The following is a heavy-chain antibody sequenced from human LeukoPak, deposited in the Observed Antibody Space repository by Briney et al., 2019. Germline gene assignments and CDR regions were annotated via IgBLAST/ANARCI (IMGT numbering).Heavy chain of an antibody. Sequence: PGGSLRLSCVASGFTVSSNYMSWVRQAPGKGLEWVSIVYRGGTTYYADSVKGRFSISRDNSKNTLSLQMNSLRAEDTAIYYCARVSGSYRDYWGQGTLVTVSS. CDR2: VYRGGTT. V-gene: IGHV3-53*01. CDR1: GFTVSSNY. CDR3: ARVSGSYRDY. D-gene: IGHD1-26*01. J-gene: IGHJ4*02.